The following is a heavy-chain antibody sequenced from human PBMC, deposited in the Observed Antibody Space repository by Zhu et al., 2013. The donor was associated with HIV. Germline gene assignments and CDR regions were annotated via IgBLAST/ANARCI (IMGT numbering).Heavy chain of an antibody. CDR2: INPNSGGT. J-gene: IGHJ4*02. D-gene: IGHD3-22*01. V-gene: IGHV1-2*02. CDR1: GYTFTGYY. Sequence: QVQLVQSGAEVKKPGASVKVSCKASGYTFTGYYLHWVRQAPGQGLEWMGWINPNSGGTNYAQKFQGRVTMTRDTSISTAYMELSSLTSEDTGVYYCARGDYDSSGFDYWGQGTLVTVSS. CDR3: ARGDYDSSGFDY.